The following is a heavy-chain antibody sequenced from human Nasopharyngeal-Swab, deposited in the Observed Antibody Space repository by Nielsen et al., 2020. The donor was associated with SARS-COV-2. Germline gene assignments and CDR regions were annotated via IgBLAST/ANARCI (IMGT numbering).Heavy chain of an antibody. CDR1: GFTFSRYF. CDR2: ISADGETT. CDR3: VKDRSLRYCSSATCSDAFDI. D-gene: IGHD2-2*01. J-gene: IGHJ3*02. Sequence: GESLKISCSASGFTFSRYFMHWVRQAPGKGLEFVSHISADGETTYYADSVKGRFTISRDNSKNTLYLQMSGLRAEDTALYYCVKDRSLRYCSSATCSDAFDIWDQGTMVTVSS. V-gene: IGHV3-64D*06.